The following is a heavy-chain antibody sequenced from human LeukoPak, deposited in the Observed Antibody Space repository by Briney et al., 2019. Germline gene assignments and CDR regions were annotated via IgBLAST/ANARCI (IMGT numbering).Heavy chain of an antibody. D-gene: IGHD3-22*01. V-gene: IGHV4-31*03. CDR2: IYYSGST. CDR3: ARTSGYYPAFDY. Sequence: PSQTLSLTCTVSGGSISSGGYYWSWIRQHPGKGLEWIGYIYYSGSTYYNPSLRSRVTISVDTSKNQFSLKLSSVTAADTAVYYCARTSGYYPAFDYWGQGTLVTVSS. J-gene: IGHJ4*02. CDR1: GGSISSGGYY.